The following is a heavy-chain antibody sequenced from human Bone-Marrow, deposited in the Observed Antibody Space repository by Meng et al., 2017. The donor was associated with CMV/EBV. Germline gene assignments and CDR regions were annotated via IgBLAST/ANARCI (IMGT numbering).Heavy chain of an antibody. D-gene: IGHD1-26*01. CDR2: IHYSGRT. V-gene: IGHV4-38-2*02. CDR1: GYSISIAYF. CDR3: AGRYTGTLDY. Sequence: GSLRLSCSVSGYSISIAYFWAWIRQPPGKALEWIGFIHYSGRTHYNPSLRSRLGMSVDTSKNQFSLNLTSMTAADTAVYYRAGRYTGTLDYWGQGTLVTVSS. J-gene: IGHJ4*02.